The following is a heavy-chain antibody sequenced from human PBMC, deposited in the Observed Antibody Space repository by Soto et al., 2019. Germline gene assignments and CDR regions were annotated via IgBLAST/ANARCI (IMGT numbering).Heavy chain of an antibody. Sequence: SETLSLTCTVSGYSIRNGYYWGCGRQPPGKGLGWIGTIYHSGSTYYNPSLKSRVTISVDASENHFSLRLSSVTAADTAVYYCASSSLYGMDVWGQGTTVTVSS. CDR2: IYHSGST. V-gene: IGHV4-38-2*02. J-gene: IGHJ6*02. CDR3: ASSSLYGMDV. CDR1: GYSIRNGYY.